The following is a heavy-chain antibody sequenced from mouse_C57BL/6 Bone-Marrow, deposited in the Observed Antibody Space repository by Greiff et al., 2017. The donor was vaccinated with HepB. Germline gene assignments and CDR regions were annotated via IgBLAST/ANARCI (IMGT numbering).Heavy chain of an antibody. CDR1: GYTFTSYG. CDR2: IYPRSGNT. CDR3: ARRASYYGNSHPFAY. J-gene: IGHJ3*01. Sequence: QVQLKESGAELARPGASVKLSCKASGYTFTSYGISWVKQRTGQGLEWIGEIYPRSGNTYYNEKFKGKATLTADKSSSTAYMELRSLTSEDSAVYFCARRASYYGNSHPFAYWGQGTLVTVSA. D-gene: IGHD1-1*01. V-gene: IGHV1-81*01.